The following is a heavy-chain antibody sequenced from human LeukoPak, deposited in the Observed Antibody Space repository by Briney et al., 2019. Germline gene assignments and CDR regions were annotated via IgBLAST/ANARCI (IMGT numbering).Heavy chain of an antibody. CDR3: AREGIDCSGGSCYSS. CDR1: GGSISSYY. J-gene: IGHJ5*02. D-gene: IGHD2-15*01. Sequence: SETLSLTCTVSGGSISSYYWSWIRQPPGKGLEWIGYIYYSGSTNCNPSLKSRVTISVDTSKNQFSLKLSSVTAADTAVYYCAREGIDCSGGSCYSSWGQGTLVTVFS. CDR2: IYYSGST. V-gene: IGHV4-59*01.